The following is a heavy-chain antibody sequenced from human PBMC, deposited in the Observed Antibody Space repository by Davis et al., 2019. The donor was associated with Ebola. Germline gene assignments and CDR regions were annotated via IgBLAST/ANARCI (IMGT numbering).Heavy chain of an antibody. J-gene: IGHJ4*02. CDR1: GFTFSSYS. CDR2: ISSSSGYK. CDR3: ARGAPVGYCSTTSCPKFDS. Sequence: PGGSLRLSCAASGFTFSSYSMNWVRQAPGKGLEWVSSISSSSGYKYYADSTKGRFTISRDNAKNSLYLQMNSLRAEDTAVYYCARGAPVGYCSTTSCPKFDSWGQGTLVTVSS. V-gene: IGHV3-21*01. D-gene: IGHD2-2*01.